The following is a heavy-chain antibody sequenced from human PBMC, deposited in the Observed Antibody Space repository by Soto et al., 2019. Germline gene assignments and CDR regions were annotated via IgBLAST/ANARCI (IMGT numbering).Heavy chain of an antibody. CDR3: ARQYYYDSSGVYFDY. Sequence: SWTLSLTCTVSGGSISSSGYYWVWIRQPPGKGLEGIVRIYYSGRTYYNPSLKSLVTISVDTTNNQFLLTVSSVTAADTAVYYCARQYYYDSSGVYFDYWGQGTPVTVSS. CDR1: GGSISSSGYY. J-gene: IGHJ4*02. D-gene: IGHD3-22*01. CDR2: IYYSGRT. V-gene: IGHV4-39*01.